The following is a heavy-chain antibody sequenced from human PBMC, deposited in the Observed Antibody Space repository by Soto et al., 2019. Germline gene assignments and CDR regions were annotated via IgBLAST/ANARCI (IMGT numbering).Heavy chain of an antibody. CDR1: GYTLSNNYG. CDR3: ARDRQNYGSLDY. V-gene: IGHV1-18*01. J-gene: IGHJ4*02. Sequence: GASVKVSCKASGYTLSNNYGISWVRQAPGQGLEWMGWINSYNGVTNNARKFQDRVTLTTDASTTTAYMELRSLRSDDTAIYYCARDRQNYGSLDYWGQGTLVTVLL. CDR2: INSYNGVT. D-gene: IGHD4-17*01.